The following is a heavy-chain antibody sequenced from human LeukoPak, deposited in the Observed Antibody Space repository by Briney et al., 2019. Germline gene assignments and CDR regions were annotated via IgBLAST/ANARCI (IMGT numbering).Heavy chain of an antibody. CDR3: ARVGYSSGWYAFDY. D-gene: IGHD6-19*01. V-gene: IGHV4-59*01. CDR2: IYYSGST. Sequence: PGGSLRLSCAASGFTFSRYGMSWIRQPPGKGLEWIGYIYYSGSTNYNPSLKSRVTISVDTSKNQFSLKLSSVTAADTAVYYCARVGYSSGWYAFDYWGQGTLVTVSS. J-gene: IGHJ4*02. CDR1: GFTFSRYG.